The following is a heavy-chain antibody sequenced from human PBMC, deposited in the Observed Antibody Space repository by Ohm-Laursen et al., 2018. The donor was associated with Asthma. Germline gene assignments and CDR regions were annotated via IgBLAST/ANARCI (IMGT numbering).Heavy chain of an antibody. V-gene: IGHV3-30-3*01. CDR2: GGSYYDGGLK. CDR3: ARDVMEWYLPAFDF. J-gene: IGHJ4*02. CDR1: GFTFSNFA. Sequence: SLRLSCAASGFTFSNFAMHWVRQAPGKGLEWVAVGGSYYDGGLKYYADSVNGRFTVSRDDSKNTLYLQMNSLRPDDTAVYYCARDVMEWYLPAFDFWGQGTLVTASS. D-gene: IGHD3-3*01.